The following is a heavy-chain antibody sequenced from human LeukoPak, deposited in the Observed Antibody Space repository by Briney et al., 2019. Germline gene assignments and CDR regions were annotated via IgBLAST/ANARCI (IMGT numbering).Heavy chain of an antibody. J-gene: IGHJ4*02. V-gene: IGHV3-23*01. CDR3: AKAVVQGVVRYYFDY. Sequence: GGSLRLSCAASGFTFSSYAMSWVRQAPGKGLEWVSAISGSGGSTHYADSVKGRFTISRDNSKNTLYLQMNSLRAEDTAVYYCAKAVVQGVVRYYFDYWGQGTLVTVSS. CDR2: ISGSGGST. D-gene: IGHD3-10*01. CDR1: GFTFSSYA.